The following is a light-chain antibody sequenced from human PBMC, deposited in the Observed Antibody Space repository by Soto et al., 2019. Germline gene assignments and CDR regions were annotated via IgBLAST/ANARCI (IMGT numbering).Light chain of an antibody. Sequence: QSALTQPPSASGTPGQRVSISCSGSSSNIGTNTVNWYQQLPGTAPKLLIYSNSQRPSGVPDRFSGSKSGTSASLAISGLQSYYCANYYSPAWDYTLSRYVFVTVSIVTVL. CDR3: PAWDYTLSRYV. J-gene: IGLJ1*01. CDR2: SNS. CDR1: SSNIGTNT. V-gene: IGLV1-44*01.